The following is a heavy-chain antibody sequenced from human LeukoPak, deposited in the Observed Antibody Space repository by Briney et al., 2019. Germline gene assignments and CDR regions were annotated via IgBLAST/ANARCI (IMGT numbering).Heavy chain of an antibody. CDR3: AKNAYSNSNWFDP. D-gene: IGHD4-11*01. CDR1: GFTFSSYG. Sequence: GGSLRLSCAASGFTFSSYGMHWVRQAPGKGLEWVAVIIYDGSNKYYTDSVKGRFTISRDNSKNTLYLQMNSLRAEDTAVYYCAKNAYSNSNWFDPWGQGTLVTVSS. CDR2: IIYDGSNK. V-gene: IGHV3-30*18. J-gene: IGHJ5*02.